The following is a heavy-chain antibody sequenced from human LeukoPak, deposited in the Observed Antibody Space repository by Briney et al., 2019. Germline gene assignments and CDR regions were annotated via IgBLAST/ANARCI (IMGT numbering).Heavy chain of an antibody. J-gene: IGHJ4*02. CDR2: ISYDGSNK. D-gene: IGHD5-24*01. CDR3: ARYGPAMATITAIDY. Sequence: GGSLRLSCAASGFTFSSYARHWVRQAPGKGLEWVAVISYDGSNKYYADYVKGRFSISRDNSENTLYLQMNSLRAEDTAVYYCARYGPAMATITAIDYWGQGNLVTVSS. V-gene: IGHV3-30*04. CDR1: GFTFSSYA.